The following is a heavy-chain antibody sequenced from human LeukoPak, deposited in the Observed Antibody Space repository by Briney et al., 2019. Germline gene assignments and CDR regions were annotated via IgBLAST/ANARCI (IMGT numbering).Heavy chain of an antibody. J-gene: IGHJ5*02. CDR2: IIPIFGTA. CDR3: ARDLDCSSTSCYIRWFDP. V-gene: IGHV1-69*13. D-gene: IGHD2-2*02. Sequence: GVSVKVSCWASGGTFSSYAISWVRQAPGQGLEWMGGIIPIFGTANYAQKFQGRVTITADESTSTAYMELSSLRSEDTAVYYCARDLDCSSTSCYIRWFDPWGQGTLVTVSS. CDR1: GGTFSSYA.